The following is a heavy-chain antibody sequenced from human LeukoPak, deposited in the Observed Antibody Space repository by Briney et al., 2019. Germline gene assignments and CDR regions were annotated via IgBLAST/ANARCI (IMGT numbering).Heavy chain of an antibody. CDR1: GYSFSDYY. Sequence: GASVTFSCKASGYSFSDYYIHWVRQAPVQGLEWMGWINPKSGSTKYVQKFQGRVNMTRDTSISTAYMELSSLRSDDTALYLCSRGFKGPNCGEKCYSEYSWFDPWGQGTLVTVSS. CDR2: INPKSGST. V-gene: IGHV1-2*02. D-gene: IGHD2-21*01. CDR3: SRGFKGPNCGEKCYSEYSWFDP. J-gene: IGHJ5*02.